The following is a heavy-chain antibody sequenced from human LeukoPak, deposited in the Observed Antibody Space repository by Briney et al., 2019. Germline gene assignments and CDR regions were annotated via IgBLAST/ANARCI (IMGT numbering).Heavy chain of an antibody. CDR1: GGSISSSDYY. CDR2: MFYSGIT. Sequence: SETLSLTCSVSGGSISSSDYYWGWIRQPPGKGLEWIGTMFYSGITYYSPSLKSRVTISVDTSKNQFSLKQSSVTAADTAVYFCARHGSSGVVITNFDYWGQGTLVTVSS. D-gene: IGHD3-3*01. CDR3: ARHGSSGVVITNFDY. V-gene: IGHV4-39*01. J-gene: IGHJ4*02.